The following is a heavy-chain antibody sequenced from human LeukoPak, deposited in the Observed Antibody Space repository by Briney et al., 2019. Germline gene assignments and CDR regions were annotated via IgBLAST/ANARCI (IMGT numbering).Heavy chain of an antibody. CDR2: IYYSGST. J-gene: IGHJ5*02. Sequence: SETLSLTCTVSGGSISSSSYYWGWIRQPPGKGLEWIGSIYYSGSTYYNPSLKSRVTISVDTSKNQFSLKLSSVTAADTAVYYCARGLLWFGESPRFDPWGQGTLVTVSS. CDR3: ARGLLWFGESPRFDP. CDR1: GGSISSSSYY. D-gene: IGHD3-10*01. V-gene: IGHV4-39*07.